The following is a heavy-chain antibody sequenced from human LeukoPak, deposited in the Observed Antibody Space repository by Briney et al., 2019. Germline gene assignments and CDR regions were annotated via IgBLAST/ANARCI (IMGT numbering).Heavy chain of an antibody. D-gene: IGHD3-3*01. CDR2: IYYSGST. Sequence: SETLSLTCTVSGGSISSYYWSWIRQPPGKGLEWIGSIYYSGSTFDNPSLKSRVTISVDTSKNQFSLKLTSVTAADTAVYYCAITISRTQDYWGQGTLVTVSS. J-gene: IGHJ4*02. V-gene: IGHV4-59*05. CDR3: AITISRTQDY. CDR1: GGSISSYY.